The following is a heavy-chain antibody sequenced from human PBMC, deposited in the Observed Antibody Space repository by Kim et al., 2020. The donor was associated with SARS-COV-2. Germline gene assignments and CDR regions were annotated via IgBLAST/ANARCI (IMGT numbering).Heavy chain of an antibody. V-gene: IGHV3-74*01. CDR2: T. CDR3: TRDVDWVFFDY. Sequence: TNYAGAVKDRFTVSRDNSKDTLYLQMDRLRVDDTAVYYCTRDVDWVFFDYWGPGTLVTVSS. J-gene: IGHJ4*02. D-gene: IGHD3-9*01.